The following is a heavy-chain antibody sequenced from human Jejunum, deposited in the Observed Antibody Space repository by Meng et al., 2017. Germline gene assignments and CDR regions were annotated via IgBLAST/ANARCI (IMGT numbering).Heavy chain of an antibody. V-gene: IGHV3-66*02. CDR1: GFTFSDHF. D-gene: IGHD1-26*01. J-gene: IGHJ3*02. CDR2: ISVDGNT. CDR3: ARVGSRQDDAFDI. Sequence: GESLKISCAASGFTFSDHFMDWVRQAPGKGLEWVSVISVDGNTYYADSVKGRFSISRDISQNTLYLQMNSLRVEDTALYYCARVGSRQDDAFDIWGQGTMVTVSS.